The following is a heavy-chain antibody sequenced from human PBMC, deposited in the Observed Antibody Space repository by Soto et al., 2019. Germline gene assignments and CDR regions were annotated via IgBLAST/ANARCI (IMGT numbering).Heavy chain of an antibody. CDR2: ISGSGHSS. CDR1: RFTFRRYA. V-gene: IGHV3-23*01. CDR3: AKLYHYYDSSGYYSDALDI. Sequence: PGGSLRLSCDASRFTFRRYALLWVSQAPGKGMDWVSTISGSGHSSYDADSVKGWFTTSRDNSKNTLYLRLDSLRAEDTAVYYCAKLYHYYDSSGYYSDALDIWGQGTLVTVSS. D-gene: IGHD3-22*01. J-gene: IGHJ3*02.